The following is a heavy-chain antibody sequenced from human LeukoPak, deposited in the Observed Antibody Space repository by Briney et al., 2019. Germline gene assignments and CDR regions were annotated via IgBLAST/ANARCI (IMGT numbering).Heavy chain of an antibody. J-gene: IGHJ6*03. Sequence: SETLSLTCTVSGGSISSYYWSWIRQPPGKGLEWIGYIYTSGSTNYNPSLKSRVTISEDTSKNQFSLKLSSVTAADTAVYYCASSSLGRGITMVRGVTEMTVYYYMDVWGKGTTVTVSS. CDR2: IYTSGST. CDR1: GGSISSYY. V-gene: IGHV4-4*09. D-gene: IGHD3-10*01. CDR3: ASSSLGRGITMVRGVTEMTVYYYMDV.